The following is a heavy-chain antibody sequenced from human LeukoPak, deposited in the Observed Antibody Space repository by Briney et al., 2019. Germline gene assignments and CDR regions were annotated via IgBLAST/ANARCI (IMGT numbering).Heavy chain of an antibody. CDR1: GFSFSRYG. J-gene: IGHJ6*03. D-gene: IGHD6-6*01. CDR3: ARSSSYNYYYYMDV. CDR2: IWFDGNNK. V-gene: IGHV3-33*01. Sequence: PGGALRLSCEAPGFSFSRYGMPWVRQAPGKGLEWVAVIWFDGNNKYYADSVKGRFTISRDNPKNTLYLQMNSLRAEDTAVYYCARSSSYNYYYYMDVWGKGTTVTVSS.